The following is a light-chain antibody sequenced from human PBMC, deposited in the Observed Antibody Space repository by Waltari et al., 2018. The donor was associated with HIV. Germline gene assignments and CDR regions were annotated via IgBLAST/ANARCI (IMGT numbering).Light chain of an antibody. CDR1: SSDVGGYNY. J-gene: IGLJ1*01. Sequence: QSALTQPRSVSGSPGQSVTISCTGTSSDVGGYNYVSCFQQPPGKAPKLMICDVSKRPSGVPDRFSGSKSGNTASLTISGLQAEDEADYYGCSYAGSYGYVFGTGTKVTVL. V-gene: IGLV2-11*01. CDR3: CSYAGSYGYV. CDR2: DVS.